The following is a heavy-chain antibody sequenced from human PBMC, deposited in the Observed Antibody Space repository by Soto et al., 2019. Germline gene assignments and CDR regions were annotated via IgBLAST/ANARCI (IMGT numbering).Heavy chain of an antibody. J-gene: IGHJ3*02. Sequence: QVQLQESGPGLVKPSETLSLTCTVSGGSISSYYWSWIRQPPGKGLEWIGYIYYSGSTNYNPYLKSRVTISVDTSKNQCSLKLSSVTAADTAVYYCARGGEVCSGGSCYGHAFDIWGQGTMDTVSS. V-gene: IGHV4-59*01. CDR3: ARGGEVCSGGSCYGHAFDI. CDR1: GGSISSYY. CDR2: IYYSGST. D-gene: IGHD2-15*01.